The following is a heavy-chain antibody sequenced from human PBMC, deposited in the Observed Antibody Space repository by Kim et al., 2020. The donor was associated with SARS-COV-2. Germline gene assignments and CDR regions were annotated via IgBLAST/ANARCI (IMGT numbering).Heavy chain of an antibody. D-gene: IGHD4-4*01. J-gene: IGHJ4*02. Sequence: VKGRFTISRDNAKNTLYLQMNSLRAEDTAVYYCAKATHERDYSNVLYFDYWGQGTLVTVSS. CDR3: AKATHERDYSNVLYFDY. V-gene: IGHV3-23*01.